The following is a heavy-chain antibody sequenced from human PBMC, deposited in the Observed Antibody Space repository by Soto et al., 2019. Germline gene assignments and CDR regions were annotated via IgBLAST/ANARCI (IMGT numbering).Heavy chain of an antibody. D-gene: IGHD2-2*01. Sequence: GGSLRLSCAASGFTFSAYTLNWFRQPPGKGLEGVSSISTSGDSTYYEDSLRGGSTISRNNERAALYLQMDSLRVDDAAMYYCMRDGMPVWGQGTMVTVSS. J-gene: IGHJ3*01. CDR2: ISTSGDST. CDR3: MRDGMPV. V-gene: IGHV3-48*01. CDR1: GFTFSAYT.